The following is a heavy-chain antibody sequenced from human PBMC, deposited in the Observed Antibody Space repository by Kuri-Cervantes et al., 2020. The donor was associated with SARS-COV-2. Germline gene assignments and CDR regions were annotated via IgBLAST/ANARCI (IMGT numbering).Heavy chain of an antibody. CDR3: ARDILVLGHNWFDP. CDR1: GFTFSSYA. V-gene: IGHV3-7*01. Sequence: GGSLRLSCAASGFTFSSYAMSWVRQAPGKGLEWVANIKQDGSEKYYVDSVKGRFTISRDNAKSSLYLQMNSLRAEDAAVYYCARDILVLGHNWFDPWGQGTLVTVSS. J-gene: IGHJ5*02. D-gene: IGHD2-2*01. CDR2: IKQDGSEK.